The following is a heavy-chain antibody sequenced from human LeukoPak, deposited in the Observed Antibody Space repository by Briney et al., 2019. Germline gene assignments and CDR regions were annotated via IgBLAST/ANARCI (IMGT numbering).Heavy chain of an antibody. CDR2: ISYDGSNK. Sequence: GGSLRLTCAASGFTFTSYAMHWVRQAPGKGLEWVAVISYDGSNKYYADSVKGRFTISRHNSKNTLYLQMNSLRAEDTAVYYCASATGKYYDSSGYYHFDYWGQGTLVTVSS. J-gene: IGHJ4*02. CDR1: GFTFTSYA. V-gene: IGHV3-30*14. CDR3: ASATGKYYDSSGYYHFDY. D-gene: IGHD3-22*01.